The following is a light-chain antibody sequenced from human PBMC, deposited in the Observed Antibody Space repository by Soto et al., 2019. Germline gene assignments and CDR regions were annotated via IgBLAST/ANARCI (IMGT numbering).Light chain of an antibody. CDR2: SAS. V-gene: IGKV1-39*01. CDR3: QQSYTTPLT. CDR1: QSIRNY. Sequence: DIQMTQSPSSLSASVGDRVTITCRASQSIRNYLNWYQQKPGQPPKLLIYSASSLQTGVPSRFSGSGSGTDFTLTINGLQPEDFATYYCQQSYTTPLTFGGGTKVEIK. J-gene: IGKJ4*01.